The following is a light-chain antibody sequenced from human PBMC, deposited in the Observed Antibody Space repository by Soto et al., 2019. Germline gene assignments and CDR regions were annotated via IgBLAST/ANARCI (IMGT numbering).Light chain of an antibody. J-gene: IGLJ3*02. CDR1: SSNIGSHY. V-gene: IGLV1-47*01. CDR2: RDS. Sequence: QSVLTQPPSASGTPGQSLTISCAGSSSNIGSHYVYWYQHLPGTAPKLLIFRDSQRPSGVPDRFFGSKSGTSASLAISGLRSEDEAHYYCAVWDASLTGWVFGGGTKLTVL. CDR3: AVWDASLTGWV.